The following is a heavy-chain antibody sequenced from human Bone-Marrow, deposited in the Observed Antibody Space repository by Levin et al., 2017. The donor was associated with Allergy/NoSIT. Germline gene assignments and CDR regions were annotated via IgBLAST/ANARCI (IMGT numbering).Heavy chain of an antibody. CDR2: IDWDDDK. J-gene: IGHJ4*02. CDR3: ARIKDNWNDDG. D-gene: IGHD1-20*01. V-gene: IGHV2-70*04. Sequence: QTLSLTCTFSGFSLSTNAVRVSWIRQPPGKALEWLARIDWDDDKYYSTSLKTRLTISKDTSKNQVVLTMTNMDPADSGTYYCARIKDNWNDDGWGQGILVTVSS. CDR1: GFSLSTNAVR.